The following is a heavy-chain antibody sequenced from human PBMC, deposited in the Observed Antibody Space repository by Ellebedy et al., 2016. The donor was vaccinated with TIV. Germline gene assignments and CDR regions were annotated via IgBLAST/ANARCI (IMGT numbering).Heavy chain of an antibody. D-gene: IGHD6-19*01. V-gene: IGHV4-39*01. Sequence: MPSETLSLTCTVSGGSISITSYYWGWIRQPPGKGLEWSGSVYYDGSTYYNPSLKSRVTISKDTSKNQFSLKLTSVTAADTAVYYCARRSSYWSALDFWGQGTLATVSS. CDR3: ARRSSYWSALDF. CDR1: GGSISITSYY. J-gene: IGHJ4*02. CDR2: VYYDGST.